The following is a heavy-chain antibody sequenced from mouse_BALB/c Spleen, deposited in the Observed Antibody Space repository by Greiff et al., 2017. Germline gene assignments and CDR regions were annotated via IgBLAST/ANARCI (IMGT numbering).Heavy chain of an antibody. D-gene: IGHD1-1*01. CDR2: ISYSGST. J-gene: IGHJ3*01. CDR1: GYSITSDYA. V-gene: IGHV3-2*02. CDR3: ARDYYGSSLAWFAY. Sequence: VQLQQSGPGLVKPSQSLSLTCTVTGYSITSDYAWNWIRQFPGNKLEWMGYISYSGSTSYNPSLKSRISITRDTSKNQFFLQLNSVTTEDTATYYCARDYYGSSLAWFAYWGQGTLVTVSA.